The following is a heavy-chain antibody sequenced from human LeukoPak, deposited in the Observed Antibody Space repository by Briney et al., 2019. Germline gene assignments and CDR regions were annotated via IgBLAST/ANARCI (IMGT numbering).Heavy chain of an antibody. V-gene: IGHV4-31*03. J-gene: IGHJ4*02. D-gene: IGHD5-18*01. CDR2: IYYSGST. CDR1: GGSISSGGYY. CDR3: ARDARGYSYGFKGRPSTYYFDY. Sequence: PSETLSLTCTVSGGSISSGGYYWSWIRQHPGKGLEWIGYIYYSGSTYYNPSLKSRVTISVDTSKNQFSLKLSSVTAADTAVYYCARDARGYSYGFKGRPSTYYFDYWGQGTLVTVSS.